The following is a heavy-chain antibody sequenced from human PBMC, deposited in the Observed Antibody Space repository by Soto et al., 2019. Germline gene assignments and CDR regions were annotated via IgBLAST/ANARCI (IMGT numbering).Heavy chain of an antibody. CDR1: GFTFSSYA. J-gene: IGHJ4*02. Sequence: PWGSLRLSCAASGFTFSSYAMNWVRQAPGKGLEWVSAISGSGGSTYYADSVKGRFTISRDKSKNTLYLQMNSLRAEDTAVYYCAKDYDSSGYYLFEYWGQGTLVTVSS. CDR3: AKDYDSSGYYLFEY. CDR2: ISGSGGST. D-gene: IGHD3-22*01. V-gene: IGHV3-23*01.